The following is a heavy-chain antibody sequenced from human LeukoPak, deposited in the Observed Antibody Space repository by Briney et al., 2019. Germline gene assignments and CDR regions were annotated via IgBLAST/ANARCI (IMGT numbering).Heavy chain of an antibody. CDR2: IYYSGST. CDR1: GGSVSSGSYY. CDR3: AREVPLLPAAAPRPGYYYGMDV. Sequence: SETLSLTCTVSGGSVSSGSYYWSWIRQPPGKGLEWIGYIYYSGSTNYNPSLKSRVTISVDTSKNQFSLKLSSVTAADTAVYYCAREVPLLPAAAPRPGYYYGMDVWGKGTTVTVSS. D-gene: IGHD2-2*01. V-gene: IGHV4-61*01. J-gene: IGHJ6*04.